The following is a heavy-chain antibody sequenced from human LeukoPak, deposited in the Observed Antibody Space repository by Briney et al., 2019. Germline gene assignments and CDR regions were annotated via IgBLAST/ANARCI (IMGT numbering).Heavy chain of an antibody. CDR3: ARDWSFDSDDYYLYGFDI. CDR1: GFSFNSYW. Sequence: SGGSLRLSCAASGFSFNSYWMSWVRQAPGTGLEWVANIRQDGSERYYADSLKGRFTISRDNAENSLYLQMNSLRAEDTAMYYCARDWSFDSDDYYLYGFDIWGQGTRVTVSS. D-gene: IGHD3-22*01. CDR2: IRQDGSER. J-gene: IGHJ3*02. V-gene: IGHV3-7*01.